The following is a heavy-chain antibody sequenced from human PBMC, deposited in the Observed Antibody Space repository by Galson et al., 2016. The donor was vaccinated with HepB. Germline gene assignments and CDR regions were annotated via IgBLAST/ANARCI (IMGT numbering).Heavy chain of an antibody. V-gene: IGHV3-64*02. J-gene: IGHJ6*02. CDR1: GFTFSSFA. CDR2: ISSNGGST. Sequence: SLRLSCAASGFTFSSFAMHWVRQAPGKGLEYVSGISSNGGSTYYADSVRGRFTISRDNSKNTLYLQMGSLSAEDMAVSYCARGGMDVWGQGTTVTVSS. CDR3: ARGGMDV.